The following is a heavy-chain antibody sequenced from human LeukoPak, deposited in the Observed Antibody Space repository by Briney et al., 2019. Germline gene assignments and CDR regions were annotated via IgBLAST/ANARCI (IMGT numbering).Heavy chain of an antibody. V-gene: IGHV3-30*02. J-gene: IGHJ4*02. CDR1: GFTFSSYG. CDR2: IRYDGSNK. Sequence: TGGSLRLSCAASGFTFSSYGMHWVRQAPGKGLEWVAFIRYDGSNKYYADSVKGRFTISRDNSKNTLYLQMNSLRAEDTAVYYCAKVSCSSTSCSHYFDYWGQGTLDTVSS. CDR3: AKVSCSSTSCSHYFDY. D-gene: IGHD2-2*01.